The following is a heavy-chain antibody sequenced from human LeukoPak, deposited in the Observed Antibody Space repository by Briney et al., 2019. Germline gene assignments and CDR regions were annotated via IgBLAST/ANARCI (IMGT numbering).Heavy chain of an antibody. Sequence: GGSLRLSCAASGFTFTSYSMNWVRQAPGKGLEWVSTISGGGGSTYYADSVKGRFTISRDNSKNTLYLQANSLRAEDTAVYYCAKGGKWDVTPFDYWGQGTLVTVSS. CDR3: AKGGKWDVTPFDY. J-gene: IGHJ4*02. CDR2: ISGGGGST. D-gene: IGHD1-26*01. V-gene: IGHV3-23*01. CDR1: GFTFTSYS.